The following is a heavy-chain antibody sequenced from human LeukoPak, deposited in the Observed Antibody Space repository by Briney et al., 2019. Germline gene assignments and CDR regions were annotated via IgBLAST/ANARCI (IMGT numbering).Heavy chain of an antibody. D-gene: IGHD2-2*01. CDR3: AKGQKIVVPAALDY. J-gene: IGHJ4*02. CDR1: GFTFSSYW. V-gene: IGHV3-74*01. CDR2: INSDGSST. Sequence: GGSLRLSCAASGFTFSSYWMHWVRQAPGKGLVWVSRINSDGSSTSYADSVKGRFTISRDNAKNTLYLQMNSLRAEDMALYYCAKGQKIVVPAALDYWGQGTLVTVSS.